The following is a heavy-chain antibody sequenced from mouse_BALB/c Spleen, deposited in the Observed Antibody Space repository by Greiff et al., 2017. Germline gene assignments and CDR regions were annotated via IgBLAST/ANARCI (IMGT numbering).Heavy chain of an antibody. CDR2: IWGDGST. CDR3: AREGYYGSSWFAY. D-gene: IGHD1-1*01. V-gene: IGHV2-6-7*01. Sequence: QVQLKESGPGLVAPSQSLSITCNVSGFSLTGYGVNWVRQPPGKGLEWLGMIWGDGSTDYNSALKSRLSISKDNSKSQVFLKMNSLQTDDTARYYCAREGYYGSSWFAYWGQGTLVTVSA. J-gene: IGHJ3*01. CDR1: GFSLTGYG.